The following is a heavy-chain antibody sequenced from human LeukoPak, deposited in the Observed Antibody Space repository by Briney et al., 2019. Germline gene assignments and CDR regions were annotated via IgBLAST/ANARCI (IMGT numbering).Heavy chain of an antibody. Sequence: GGSLRLSCAASGFTFSSYAVSWVRQAPGKGLEWVSSFSGSGGTYYGDSVKGRFTISRDNSRDTLYLQMNSLRPEDTAMYYCAKATPHFFDFWGQGMLVTVSS. D-gene: IGHD5-24*01. CDR1: GFTFSSYA. CDR3: AKATPHFFDF. V-gene: IGHV3-23*01. CDR2: FSGSGGT. J-gene: IGHJ4*02.